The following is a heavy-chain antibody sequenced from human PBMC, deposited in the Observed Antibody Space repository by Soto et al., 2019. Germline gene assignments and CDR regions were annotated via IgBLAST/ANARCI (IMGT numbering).Heavy chain of an antibody. J-gene: IGHJ4*02. CDR2: ISSRSDYI. D-gene: IGHD5-12*01. V-gene: IGHV3-21*01. CDR1: GFTFSSYS. CDR3: ARSTPVSGYASRSGNY. Sequence: EVQLVESGGGLVKPGGSLRLSCAASGFTFSSYSMNWVRQAPGKGLEWVSAISSRSDYIYYAVSVKGRFTISRDNAKNSLYLQMNSRTAEDTAVYYCARSTPVSGYASRSGNYWGQGTLVNVSS.